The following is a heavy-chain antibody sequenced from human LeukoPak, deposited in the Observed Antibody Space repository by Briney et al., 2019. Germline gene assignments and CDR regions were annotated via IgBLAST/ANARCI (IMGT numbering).Heavy chain of an antibody. J-gene: IGHJ4*02. CDR3: ARDRRAATTDY. CDR1: GYTFTSYG. D-gene: IGHD1-26*01. CDR2: INPNSGGT. Sequence: GASVKVSCKASGYTFTSYGISWVRQAPGQGLEWMGWINPNSGGTNYEQKFQGRVTMTRDTSISTAYMELSRLRSDDTAVYYCARDRRAATTDYWGQGTLVTVSS. V-gene: IGHV1-2*02.